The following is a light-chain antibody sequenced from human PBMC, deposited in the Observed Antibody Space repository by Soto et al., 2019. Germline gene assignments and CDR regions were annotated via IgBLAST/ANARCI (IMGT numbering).Light chain of an antibody. CDR2: AAS. V-gene: IGKV1-9*01. CDR1: QGISSY. Sequence: QLTQSPSSLSASVGDRVTITCRASQGISSYLAWYQQNPGKAPKLLIYAASTLQTGVPSRFSGSGSGTDFTLAISSLQPEDFATYYCQQLNSYPRTFGQGTKVEFK. CDR3: QQLNSYPRT. J-gene: IGKJ1*01.